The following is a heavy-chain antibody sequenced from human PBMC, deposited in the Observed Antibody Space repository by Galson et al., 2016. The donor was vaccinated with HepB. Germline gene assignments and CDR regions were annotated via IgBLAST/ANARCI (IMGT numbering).Heavy chain of an antibody. CDR2: NHYSETT. D-gene: IGHD3-9*01. J-gene: IGHJ5*02. Sequence: SETLSLTCIVSVGSMRGYYWSWIRQSPGEGLDWIGYNHYSETTQHNPSLKSRVTISIHTSKHQFSLKLNSVTAADTAVYFCARDFDPFDPWGQGSLVTVSS. V-gene: IGHV4-59*01. CDR3: ARDFDPFDP. CDR1: VGSMRGYY.